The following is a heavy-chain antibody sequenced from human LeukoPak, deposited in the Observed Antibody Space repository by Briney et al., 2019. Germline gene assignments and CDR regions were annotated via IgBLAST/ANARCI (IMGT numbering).Heavy chain of an antibody. Sequence: GSLRFSCAASGFTSSAYAMHWVRRAPARGLGWLTVISTDGNDKHYADSVKGRFTVSRDNSKNTLFLQMNNLRTEDAAVYYCAKDKSVSADYYFDYWGQGTLVTVSS. D-gene: IGHD5/OR15-5a*01. V-gene: IGHV3-30*04. CDR2: ISTDGNDK. CDR3: AKDKSVSADYYFDY. J-gene: IGHJ4*02. CDR1: GFTSSAYA.